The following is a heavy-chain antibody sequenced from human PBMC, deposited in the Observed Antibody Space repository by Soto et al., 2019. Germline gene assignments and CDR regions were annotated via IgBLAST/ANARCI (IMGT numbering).Heavy chain of an antibody. V-gene: IGHV4-59*08. J-gene: IGHJ4*03. CDR3: ARHRTSGVTQTYFDF. D-gene: IGHD2-21*02. CDR2: IYYSGST. CDR1: GGSISSYY. Sequence: SETLSLTCTVSGGSISSYYWSWIRQPPGKGLEWIGYIYYSGSTNYNPSLKSRVTISVDTSKDQFSLKLKSVTAADTALYFCARHRTSGVTQTYFDFWGPGSPVTV.